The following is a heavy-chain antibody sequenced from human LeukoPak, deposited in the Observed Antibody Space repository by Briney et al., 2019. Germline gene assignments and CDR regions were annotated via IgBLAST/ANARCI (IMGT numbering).Heavy chain of an antibody. CDR3: ARRATTERGHSYGLDF. Sequence: PGGSLRLSCEVSGFTFSSYHMNWVRQAPGKGLERVSSIGSSGSYIYYADSLTGRFTISRDNAKNSLYLQMNSLRAEDTAMYYCARRATTERGHSYGLDFWGQGTLVTVSS. CDR1: GFTFSSYH. CDR2: IGSSGSYI. V-gene: IGHV3-21*01. J-gene: IGHJ4*02. D-gene: IGHD5-18*01.